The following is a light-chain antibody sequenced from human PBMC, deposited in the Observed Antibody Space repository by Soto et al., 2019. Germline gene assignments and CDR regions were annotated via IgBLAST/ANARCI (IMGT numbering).Light chain of an antibody. CDR3: QQYNSYRT. CDR2: DGS. J-gene: IGKJ1*01. Sequence: EIQMTQSPSTLSASVGDRVTITCRASQSVRSWLAWYQQKPGKAPKLLIFDGSTLESGVPSRFSGSGSGTEFTLTINSLQPDDSATYYCQQYNSYRTFGQGTKVEVK. CDR1: QSVRSW. V-gene: IGKV1-5*01.